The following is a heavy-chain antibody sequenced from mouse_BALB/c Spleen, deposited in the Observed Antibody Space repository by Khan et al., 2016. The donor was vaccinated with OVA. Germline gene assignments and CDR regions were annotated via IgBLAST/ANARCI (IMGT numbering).Heavy chain of an antibody. CDR3: GGGGGGDRFLY. V-gene: IGHV1S137*01. Sequence: QIQLVQSGTELVRPGVSVKISCKGSGYTFTDFTMHWMKQSHAMSLEWIGVISTYYGDADYNQKFKGKATMTVDKSSNTAYMDLARLTSEDSAIYYSGGGGGGDRFLYWGQGTLVTVSA. J-gene: IGHJ3*01. CDR1: GYTFTDFT. CDR2: ISTYYGDA.